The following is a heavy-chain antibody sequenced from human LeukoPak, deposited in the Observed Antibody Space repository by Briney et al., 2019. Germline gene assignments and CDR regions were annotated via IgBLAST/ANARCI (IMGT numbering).Heavy chain of an antibody. CDR3: ARGPGCTSNSCPYYFDY. V-gene: IGHV1-8*01. D-gene: IGHD2-2*01. Sequence: ASGILSCKASGYTFTNYYINWVRQATGQGLEWMGWMNPNSGNTGYAQKFQGRVTMTRNTSISTAYMELSSLRSEDTAMYYCARGPGCTSNSCPYYFDYWGQGTVVIASS. CDR2: MNPNSGNT. CDR1: GYTFTNYY. J-gene: IGHJ4*02.